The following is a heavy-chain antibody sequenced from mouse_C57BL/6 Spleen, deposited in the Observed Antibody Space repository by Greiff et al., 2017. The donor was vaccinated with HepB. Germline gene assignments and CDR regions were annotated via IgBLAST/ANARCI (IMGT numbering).Heavy chain of an antibody. D-gene: IGHD2-2*01. CDR3: ARRAMVTTDYFDD. Sequence: VQLQQSGAELARPGASVKLSCKASGYTFTSYGISWVKQRTGQGLEWIGEIYPRSGNTYYNEKFKGKATLTADKSSSTAYMELRRLTSEDSAGYFWARRAMVTTDYFDDWGQGTTLTVSS. CDR2: IYPRSGNT. J-gene: IGHJ2*01. V-gene: IGHV1-81*01. CDR1: GYTFTSYG.